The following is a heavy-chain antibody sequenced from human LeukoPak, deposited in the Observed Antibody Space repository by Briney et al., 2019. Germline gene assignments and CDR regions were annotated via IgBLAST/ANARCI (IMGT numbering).Heavy chain of an antibody. CDR3: ARHADYYDSTGYPAYFDY. CDR1: GGSISPYC. CDR2: IYYSGST. D-gene: IGHD3-22*01. J-gene: IGHJ4*02. V-gene: IGHV4-59*08. Sequence: PSETMSLTCTVSGGSISPYCWSWIRQPPGKGLEWIGYIYYSGSTDYTPSLKSRVTMSVDTSKNLFSLKLSSVSAADTAVYYCARHADYYDSTGYPAYFDYWGQGMLVTVSS.